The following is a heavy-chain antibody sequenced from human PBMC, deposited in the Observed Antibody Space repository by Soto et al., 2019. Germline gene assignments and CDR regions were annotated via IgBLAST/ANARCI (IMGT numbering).Heavy chain of an antibody. Sequence: PSQTLSLTCAISGDSVSSNSAAWNWIRQSPSRGPEWLGRTYYRSKWYNDYAVSVKSRITINPDTFKNQFSLQLNSVTPEDTAVYYCARAPFVFDFCSGPMPYYYYYYYMDVWGKGTTVTVSS. CDR3: ARAPFVFDFCSGPMPYYYYYYYMDV. J-gene: IGHJ6*03. CDR1: GDSVSSNSAA. D-gene: IGHD3-3*01. V-gene: IGHV6-1*01. CDR2: TYYRSKWYN.